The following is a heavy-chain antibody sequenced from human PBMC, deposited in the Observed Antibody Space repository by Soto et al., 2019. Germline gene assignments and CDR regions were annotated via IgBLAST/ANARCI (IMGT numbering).Heavy chain of an antibody. CDR1: GFTFSSYG. J-gene: IGHJ1*01. V-gene: IGHV3-33*01. CDR3: ARESLDPAEYFQH. CDR2: IWYDGSNK. Sequence: QVQLVESGGGVVQPGRSLRLSCAASGFTFSSYGMHWVRQAPGKGLEWVAVIWYDGSNKYYADSVKGRFTISRDNSKNTLYLQMNSLRAEDTAVYYCARESLDPAEYFQHWGQGTLVTVSS. D-gene: IGHD3-16*01.